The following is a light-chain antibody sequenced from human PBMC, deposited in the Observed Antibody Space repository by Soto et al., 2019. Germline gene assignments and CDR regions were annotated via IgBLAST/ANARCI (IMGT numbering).Light chain of an antibody. J-gene: IGKJ3*01. CDR1: QSVSSSQ. V-gene: IGKV3-20*01. CDR2: CAS. Sequence: EIVLTQSPGTLSLSPGERATLSCRASQSVSSSQLAWYQQRPGQAPRLLVYCASTRATGIADRFSGSGSGTDFTLTISRLEPEDFAVYYCQQYGSSGVTFGPGTKVDIK. CDR3: QQYGSSGVT.